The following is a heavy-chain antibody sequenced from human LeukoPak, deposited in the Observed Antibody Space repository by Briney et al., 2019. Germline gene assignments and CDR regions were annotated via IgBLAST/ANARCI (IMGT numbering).Heavy chain of an antibody. J-gene: IGHJ4*02. D-gene: IGHD6-19*01. V-gene: IGHV1-2*02. CDR1: GYTFTGYY. Sequence: ASVKVSCKASGYTFTGYYMHWVRQAPGQGLEWMGWINPNSGGTNYAQKFQGRVTMTRDASISTAYMELSRLRSDNTAVYYCARDGGSGWYALDYWGQGTLVTVSS. CDR2: INPNSGGT. CDR3: ARDGGSGWYALDY.